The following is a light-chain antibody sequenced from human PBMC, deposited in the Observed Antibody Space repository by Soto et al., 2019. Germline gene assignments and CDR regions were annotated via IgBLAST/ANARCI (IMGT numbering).Light chain of an antibody. CDR3: ATWDDGLSAYV. Sequence: QSVLTQPPSASGTPGQRVTFSCSGSSSNIGGNTVSWFQHLPRTAPKLLIFSNSQRPSGVPDRFSGAKSGTSASLAISGLQSEDDANYYCATWDDGLSAYVFGTGTKVTVL. CDR1: SSNIGGNT. J-gene: IGLJ1*01. V-gene: IGLV1-44*01. CDR2: SNS.